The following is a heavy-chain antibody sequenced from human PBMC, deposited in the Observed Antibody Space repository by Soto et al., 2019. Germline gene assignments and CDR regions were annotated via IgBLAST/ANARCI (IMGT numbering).Heavy chain of an antibody. V-gene: IGHV3-21*01. J-gene: IGHJ4*02. D-gene: IGHD3-16*01. Sequence: PGGSLRLSCTVSGFPFSAYNINWVRQAPGKGLEWVSSITVGSSHIYQPNSMKGRFTISRDDAKNSAYLQIDSLRDEDTALYYCSRSPEVGVRGAYWGQGTLVTVSS. CDR2: ITVGSSHI. CDR1: GFPFSAYN. CDR3: SRSPEVGVRGAY.